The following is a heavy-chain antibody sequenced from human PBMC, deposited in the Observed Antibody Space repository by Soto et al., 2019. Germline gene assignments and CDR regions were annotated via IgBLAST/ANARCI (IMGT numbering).Heavy chain of an antibody. CDR3: AGLYPYESSGYLLNY. J-gene: IGHJ4*02. CDR2: IYYLGNT. V-gene: IGHV4-39*01. CDR1: GGSISSSSSY. Sequence: SETLSLTCTVSGGSISSSSSYWGWIRQPPGKGLEWVGSIYYLGNTYYNPSLGSRVTISVDTSKNQFSLKLRSVTAADTAVFYCAGLYPYESSGYLLNYWGQGALVTVYS. D-gene: IGHD3-22*01.